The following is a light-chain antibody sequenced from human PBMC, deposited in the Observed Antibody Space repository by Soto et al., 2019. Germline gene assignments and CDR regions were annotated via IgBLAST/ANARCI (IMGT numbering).Light chain of an antibody. J-gene: IGLJ2*01. CDR2: EVS. CDR1: SSDVGGYNY. V-gene: IGLV2-14*01. CDR3: SSYTRSSTLYVI. Sequence: QSVLTQPASVSGSPGQSITISCTGTSSDVGGYNYVSWYQQYPGKAPKLMISEVSHRPSGVSNRFSGSKSGNTASLTISGLQAEDEADYYCSSYTRSSTLYVIFGGGTKVTVL.